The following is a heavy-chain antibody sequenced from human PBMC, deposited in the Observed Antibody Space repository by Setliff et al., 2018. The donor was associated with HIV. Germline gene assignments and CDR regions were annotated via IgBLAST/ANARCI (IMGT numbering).Heavy chain of an antibody. CDR3: MTRVLGSAG. V-gene: IGHV3-48*01. CDR2: ISGPGRSI. J-gene: IGHJ4*02. D-gene: IGHD4-17*01. CDR1: GFTFRTYG. Sequence: GGSLRLSCAASGFTFRTYGMHWVRQAPGKGLEWVSYISGPGRSIFYSDSVKGRFTISRDNAKKFLYLQMNSLRAEDTAVYYCMTRVLGSAGWGQGTLVTVSS.